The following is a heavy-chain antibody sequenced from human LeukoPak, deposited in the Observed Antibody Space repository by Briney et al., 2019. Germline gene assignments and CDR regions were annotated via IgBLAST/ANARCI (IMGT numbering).Heavy chain of an antibody. Sequence: SETLSLTCTVSGGSISSGGYYWSWIRQRPGKGLEWIGYIYYSGSTYYNPSLKSRVTISVDTSKNQFSLKLSSVTAADTAVYYCARKPTTVTTRSAFDIWGQGTMVTVSS. J-gene: IGHJ3*02. D-gene: IGHD4-17*01. CDR2: IYYSGST. CDR1: GGSISSGGYY. CDR3: ARKPTTVTTRSAFDI. V-gene: IGHV4-31*03.